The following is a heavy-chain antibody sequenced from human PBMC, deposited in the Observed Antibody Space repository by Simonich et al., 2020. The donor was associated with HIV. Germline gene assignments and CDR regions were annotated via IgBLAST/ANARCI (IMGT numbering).Heavy chain of an antibody. CDR2: INHSGST. D-gene: IGHD6-13*01. J-gene: IGHJ1*01. V-gene: IGHV4-34*01. CDR1: GGSFSGYY. Sequence: QVQLQQWGAGLLKPSETLSLTCAVYGGSFSGYYWSWIRQPPGKGLEWIGEINHSGSTTYNPPLKSRVTISVATSKNQFSLKLSSVTAADTAVYYCARLTAGGLGEYFQHWGQGTLVTVSS. CDR3: ARLTAGGLGEYFQH.